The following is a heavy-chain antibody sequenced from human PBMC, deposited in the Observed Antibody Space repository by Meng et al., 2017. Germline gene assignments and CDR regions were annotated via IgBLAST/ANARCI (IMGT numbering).Heavy chain of an antibody. V-gene: IGHV4-39*07. CDR3: ARVGNYYYGSGSQNGAFDI. CDR2: IYYSGST. D-gene: IGHD3-10*01. CDR1: GGSISSSSYY. J-gene: IGHJ3*02. Sequence: SETLSLTCTVSGGSISSSSYYWGWIRQPPGKGLEWIGSIYYSGSTYYNPSLKSRVTISVDTSKNQFSLKLSSVTAADTAVYYCARVGNYYYGSGSQNGAFDIWGQGTMVTVSS.